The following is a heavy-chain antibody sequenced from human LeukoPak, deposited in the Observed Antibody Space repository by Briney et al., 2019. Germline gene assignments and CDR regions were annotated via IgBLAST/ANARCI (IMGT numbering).Heavy chain of an antibody. CDR2: ISYDGSNK. CDR3: ARHQGDLWLHGSYYVDALDI. Sequence: PGGSLRLSCAASGFTFSSYAMHWVRQAPGKGLEWVAVISYDGSNKYYADSVKGRFTISRDNSKNTLYLQMNSPRAEDTAVYYCARHQGDLWLHGSYYVDALDIWGQGTMVTVSS. V-gene: IGHV3-30*04. CDR1: GFTFSSYA. D-gene: IGHD3-22*01. J-gene: IGHJ3*02.